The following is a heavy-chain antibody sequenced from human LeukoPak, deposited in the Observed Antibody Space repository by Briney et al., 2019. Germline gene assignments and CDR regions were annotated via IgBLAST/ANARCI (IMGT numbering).Heavy chain of an antibody. CDR3: AREALWSGYYYYFDY. J-gene: IGHJ4*02. V-gene: IGHV3-74*01. CDR2: INSDGSST. Sequence: GGSLRLSCAASGFTFSSYWMHWVRQAPGKGLVWVSRINSDGSSTSYADSVKGRFTISRDNAKNTLYLQMNSLRAEDTAVYYCAREALWSGYYYYFDYWGQGTLVTVSS. CDR1: GFTFSSYW. D-gene: IGHD3-3*01.